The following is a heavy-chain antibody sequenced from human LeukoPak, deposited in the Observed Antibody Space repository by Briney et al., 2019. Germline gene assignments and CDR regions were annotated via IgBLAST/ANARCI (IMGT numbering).Heavy chain of an antibody. Sequence: PSETLSLSCAVSGGSFSGYYWSWIRQPPGKGLEWIADINHSRSNNYNPSLESRFTISGDTAKSQFSLMLISVTAADTAVYYCVRGRDHCGGDGRYGAIGWFDPWGQGTLVTVSS. V-gene: IGHV4-34*01. CDR2: INHSRSN. CDR3: VRGRDHCGGDGRYGAIGWFDP. CDR1: GGSFSGYY. D-gene: IGHD2-21*02. J-gene: IGHJ5*02.